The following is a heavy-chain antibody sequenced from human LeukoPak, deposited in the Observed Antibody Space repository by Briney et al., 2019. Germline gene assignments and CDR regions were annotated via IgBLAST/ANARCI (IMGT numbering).Heavy chain of an antibody. Sequence: GRSLRLSCAASGFTFSSYAMHWVRQAPGKGLEWVSYISSSGSTIYYADSVKGRFTISRDNAKNSLYLQMNSLRAEDTAVYYCARGGYSYGYWRICDYWGQGTLVTVSS. V-gene: IGHV3-48*04. CDR1: GFTFSSYA. CDR2: ISSSGSTI. D-gene: IGHD5-18*01. CDR3: ARGGYSYGYWRICDY. J-gene: IGHJ4*02.